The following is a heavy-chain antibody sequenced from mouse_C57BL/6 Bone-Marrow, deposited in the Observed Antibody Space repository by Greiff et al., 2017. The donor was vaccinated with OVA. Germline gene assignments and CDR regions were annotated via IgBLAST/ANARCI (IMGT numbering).Heavy chain of an antibody. CDR3: VRDYYGNGWYFDV. CDR2: IRSKSSNYAT. V-gene: IGHV10-3*01. Sequence: EVKLQQSGGGLVQPKGSLKLSCAASGFTFNTYAMHWVRQAPGKGLEWVARIRSKSSNYATYYADSVKDRFTISRDDSQSMLYLQMNNLKTEDTAMYYCVRDYYGNGWYFDVWGTGTTVTVSS. J-gene: IGHJ1*03. D-gene: IGHD2-1*01. CDR1: GFTFNTYA.